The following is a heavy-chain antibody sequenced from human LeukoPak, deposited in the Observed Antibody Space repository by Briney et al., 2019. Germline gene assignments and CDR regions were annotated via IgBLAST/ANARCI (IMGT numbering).Heavy chain of an antibody. J-gene: IGHJ4*02. CDR1: GFTFSSYA. CDR2: ISYDGNHI. V-gene: IGHV3-30*04. CDR3: ARCGGDCYTSTQGFDY. D-gene: IGHD2-21*02. Sequence: GRSLRLSCAASGFTFSSYAMHWVRQAPGKGLEWVAVISYDGNHIFYADSVKGRFTISRDNSKNTLYLQMNSLTTEDTAVYYCARCGGDCYTSTQGFDYWGQGTLVTASS.